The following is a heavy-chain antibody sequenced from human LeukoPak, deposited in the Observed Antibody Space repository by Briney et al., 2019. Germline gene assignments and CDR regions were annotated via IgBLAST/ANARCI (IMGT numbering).Heavy chain of an antibody. Sequence: SQTLSLTCTVSGGSISSGGYYWSWIRQHPGKGLEWIGYIYYSGSTNYNPSLKSRVTISVDTSKNQFSLKLSSVTAADTAVYYCARLPPSESAALDYWGQGTLVTVSS. D-gene: IGHD3-3*01. CDR3: ARLPPSESAALDY. J-gene: IGHJ4*02. V-gene: IGHV4-31*03. CDR1: GGSISSGGYY. CDR2: IYYSGST.